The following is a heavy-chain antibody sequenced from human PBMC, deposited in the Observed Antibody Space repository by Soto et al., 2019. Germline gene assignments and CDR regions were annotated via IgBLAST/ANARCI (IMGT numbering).Heavy chain of an antibody. CDR2: IYPHDSDT. D-gene: IGHD4-17*01. CDR1: GYNFHTYL. CDR3: ARPTDYHYGMQV. V-gene: IGHV5-51*01. Sequence: PGESLKISFKGSGYNFHTYLISWVRQMPGKGLEWMGFIYPHDSDTRYSPSFRGQVTISADKSINTAYLQWTSLKASDTAIYFCARPTDYHYGMQVSGQGTTVPVSS. J-gene: IGHJ6*02.